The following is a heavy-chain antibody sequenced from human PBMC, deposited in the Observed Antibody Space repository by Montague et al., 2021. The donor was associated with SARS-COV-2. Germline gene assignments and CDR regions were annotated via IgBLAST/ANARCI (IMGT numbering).Heavy chain of an antibody. CDR3: ARVPFSSSWYYLDY. CDR1: GGSITGYF. Sequence: SETLSLTCTISGGSITGYFWTWIRQPPGKGLEWLGHMHYSGSTKYNPSLESRVTISIDTSESQFSLHLRSVTAADTGVYYCARVPFSSSWYYLDYWGQGTLVTVSS. D-gene: IGHD6-13*01. CDR2: MHYSGST. V-gene: IGHV4-59*12. J-gene: IGHJ4*02.